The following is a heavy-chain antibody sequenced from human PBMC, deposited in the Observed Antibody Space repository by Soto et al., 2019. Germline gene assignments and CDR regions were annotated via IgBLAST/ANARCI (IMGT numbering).Heavy chain of an antibody. Sequence: GGSLRLSCAASGFIFENFGMSWVRQAPGKGLEWISSISGSGFRKYYADSVKGRFTISRDNSKSTVYLELNNLSAEDTAVYHCAKNQGVELVPLATVDWFDPWGQGSVVTVSS. CDR1: GFIFENFG. V-gene: IGHV3-23*01. J-gene: IGHJ5*02. CDR2: ISGSGFRK. D-gene: IGHD1-26*01. CDR3: AKNQGVELVPLATVDWFDP.